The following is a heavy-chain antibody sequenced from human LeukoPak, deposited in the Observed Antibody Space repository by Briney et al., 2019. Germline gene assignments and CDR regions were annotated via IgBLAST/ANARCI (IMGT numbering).Heavy chain of an antibody. J-gene: IGHJ1*01. Sequence: SETLSLTCTVSGDSVNSGAYYWSWIRQSPGKGLEWIGDIYYRGSAYYNPSLTSRVTMSVDTSKNQFSLKLSSVTAADTAVYYCARRESYTLFLQHWGQGTLVTVSS. V-gene: IGHV4-39*07. D-gene: IGHD1-26*01. CDR1: GDSVNSGAYY. CDR3: ARRESYTLFLQH. CDR2: IYYRGSA.